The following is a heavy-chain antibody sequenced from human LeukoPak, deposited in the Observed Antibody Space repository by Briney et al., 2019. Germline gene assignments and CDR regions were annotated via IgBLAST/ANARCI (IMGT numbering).Heavy chain of an antibody. Sequence: SQTLSLTCTVSGGSISSGGYYWSWIRQHPGKGLEWIGYIYYSGSTYYNPSLKSRVTISVETSKNQFSLKLSSVTAADTVLYYCARRGSYGLPRDYWGQGTVIIVSS. J-gene: IGHJ4*02. CDR1: GGSISSGGYY. V-gene: IGHV4-31*03. D-gene: IGHD3-16*01. CDR2: IYYSGST. CDR3: ARRGSYGLPRDY.